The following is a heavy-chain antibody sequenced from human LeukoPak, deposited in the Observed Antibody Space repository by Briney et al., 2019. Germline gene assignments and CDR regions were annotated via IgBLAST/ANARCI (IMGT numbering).Heavy chain of an antibody. Sequence: GGSLRLSCAASGFTFSNYWMSWVRQAPGKGLEWVANINQGGSEKFYVDSVKGRFTISRDNAKNSLYLQMNSLRAEDTAVYYCARLSRGGIRVIDYWGQGTLVTVSS. D-gene: IGHD3-10*01. V-gene: IGHV3-7*01. CDR2: INQGGSEK. CDR1: GFTFSNYW. CDR3: ARLSRGGIRVIDY. J-gene: IGHJ4*02.